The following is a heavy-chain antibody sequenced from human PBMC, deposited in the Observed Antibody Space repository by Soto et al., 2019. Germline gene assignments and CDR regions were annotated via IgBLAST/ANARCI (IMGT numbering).Heavy chain of an antibody. V-gene: IGHV1-3*01. D-gene: IGHD3-10*01. CDR2: INAGNGNT. CDR1: GYTFTIYA. Sequence: ASVKVYCKASGYTFTIYAMHWGRQAPGQRLEWMGWINAGNGNTKYSQKFQGRVTITRDTSASTAYMELSSLRSEDTAVYYCARQGFGVLHGLVDVWGQGTTVTVSS. CDR3: ARQGFGVLHGLVDV. J-gene: IGHJ6*02.